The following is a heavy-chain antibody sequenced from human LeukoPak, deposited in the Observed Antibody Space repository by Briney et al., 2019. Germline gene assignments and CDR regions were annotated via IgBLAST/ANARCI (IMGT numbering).Heavy chain of an antibody. CDR1: GGSISSSSYY. D-gene: IGHD6-13*01. CDR3: ARGRGYSSSWYYYYYMDV. CDR2: IYYSGST. Sequence: PSETLSLTCTVSGGSISSSSYYWGWIRQPPGKGLEWVGSIYYSGSTYYNPSLKSRVTISVDTSKNQFSLKLSSVTAADTAVYYCARGRGYSSSWYYYYYMDVWGKGTTVTVSS. J-gene: IGHJ6*03. V-gene: IGHV4-39*07.